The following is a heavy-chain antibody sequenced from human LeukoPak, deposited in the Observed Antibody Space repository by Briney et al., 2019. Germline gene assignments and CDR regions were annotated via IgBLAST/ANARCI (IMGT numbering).Heavy chain of an antibody. Sequence: SETLSLARTVSRDSISSYYWSWIRQPAGKGLEWIGRIYTGGSSNYNPSLKSRVTMSVDTSKNQFSLKLTSVTAADTAVYCCARGSSGARFDYWGQGTLVTVSS. CDR2: IYTGGSS. D-gene: IGHD2-15*01. CDR1: RDSISSYY. V-gene: IGHV4-4*07. J-gene: IGHJ4*02. CDR3: ARGSSGARFDY.